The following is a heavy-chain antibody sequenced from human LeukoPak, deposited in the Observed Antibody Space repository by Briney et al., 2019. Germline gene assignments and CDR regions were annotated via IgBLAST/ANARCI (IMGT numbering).Heavy chain of an antibody. CDR1: GFTFSNYW. CDR2: INNDGSGK. D-gene: IGHD3-10*01. J-gene: IGHJ4*02. V-gene: IGHV3-7*01. Sequence: GGSLKLSCAASGFTFSNYWMKWVRQAPGKGPEWVASINNDGSGKYFVDSVKDRFTISRDNAKNSLILQMNSLRDEDTAVYYCVRNGGSLDYWGQGTLVTVSS. CDR3: VRNGGSLDY.